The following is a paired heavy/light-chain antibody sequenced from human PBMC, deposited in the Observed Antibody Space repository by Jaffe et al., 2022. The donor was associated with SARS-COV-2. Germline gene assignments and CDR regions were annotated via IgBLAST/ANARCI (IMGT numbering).Heavy chain of an antibody. J-gene: IGHJ5*02. V-gene: IGHV1-3*01. CDR3: ARDSPYYYGSGSLDWFDP. D-gene: IGHD3-10*01. CDR2: INAGNGNT. CDR1: GYTFTNYA. Sequence: QVQLVQSGAEVKKPGASVKVSCKASGYTFTNYAMNWVRQAPGQRLEWMGWINAGNGNTKYSQKFQGRVTITRDISASTAYMELSSLRSEDTAVYYCARDSPYYYGSGSLDWFDPWGQGTLVTVSS.
Light chain of an antibody. CDR3: QQYGSSPMT. J-gene: IGKJ2*01. CDR1: QSVSSSY. Sequence: EIVLTQSPGTLSLSPGERATLSCRASQSVSSSYLAWYQQKPGQAPRLLIYGASSRATGIPDRFSGSGSGTDFSLTISRLEPEDFAVYYCQQYGSSPMTFGQGTKLEIK. V-gene: IGKV3-20*01. CDR2: GAS.